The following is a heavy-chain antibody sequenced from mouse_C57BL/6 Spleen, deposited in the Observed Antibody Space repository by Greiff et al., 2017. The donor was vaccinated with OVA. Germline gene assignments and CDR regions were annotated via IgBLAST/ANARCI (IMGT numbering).Heavy chain of an antibody. J-gene: IGHJ2*01. V-gene: IGHV1-54*01. CDR1: GYAFTNYL. Sequence: VKLLESGAELVRPGTSVKVSCKASGYAFTNYLIEWVKQRPGQGLEWIGVINPGSGGTNYNEKFKGKATLTADKSSSTAYMQLSSLTSEDSAVYFCAMGYGNYDYFDYWGQGTTLTVSS. D-gene: IGHD2-10*02. CDR3: AMGYGNYDYFDY. CDR2: INPGSGGT.